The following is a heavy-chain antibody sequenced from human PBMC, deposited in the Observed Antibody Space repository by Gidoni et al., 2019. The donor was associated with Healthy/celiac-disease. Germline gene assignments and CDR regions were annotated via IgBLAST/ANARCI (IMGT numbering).Heavy chain of an antibody. CDR1: GFNFSRHG. Sequence: QVQLVESGGGVVQPGKSLRLSCAASGFNFSRHGMKWVRQAPGKGLEWLAVIWYDGSNKYYADSVKGRFTISRDNSKNTLYLQMNSLRAEDTAVYYCARDSYDILTGYYLFYYYYMDVWGKGTTVTVSS. D-gene: IGHD3-9*01. V-gene: IGHV3-33*01. CDR3: ARDSYDILTGYYLFYYYYMDV. CDR2: IWYDGSNK. J-gene: IGHJ6*03.